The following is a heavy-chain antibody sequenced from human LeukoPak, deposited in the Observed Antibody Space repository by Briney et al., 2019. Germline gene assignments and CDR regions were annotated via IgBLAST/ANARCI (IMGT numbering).Heavy chain of an antibody. D-gene: IGHD3-22*01. CDR2: IIPIFGTA. J-gene: IGHJ4*02. Sequence: GASVTVSCKASGGTFSSYAISWVRQAPGQGLEWMGGIIPIFGTANYAQKFQGRVTITADESTSTAYMELSSLRSEDTAVYYCAHSSGYYFGYWGQGTLVTVSS. CDR1: GGTFSSYA. V-gene: IGHV1-69*13. CDR3: AHSSGYYFGY.